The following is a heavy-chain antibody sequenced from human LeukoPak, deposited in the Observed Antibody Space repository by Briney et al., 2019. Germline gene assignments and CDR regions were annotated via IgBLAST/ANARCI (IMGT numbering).Heavy chain of an antibody. D-gene: IGHD1-1*01. V-gene: IGHV4-39*01. CDR2: VFHSGNT. CDR1: GGPITSSLYH. Sequence: PSETLSLPFIVPGGPITSSLYHWGWPPQAPGKGLQWIGNVFHSGNTYYSPSLQSRVAISIDTSKNRFSLKLTSVTAADTAVYYARQIVGTSWNYYYSYIDVWGNGTSVSVSS. CDR3: ARQIVGTSWNYYYSYIDV. J-gene: IGHJ6*03.